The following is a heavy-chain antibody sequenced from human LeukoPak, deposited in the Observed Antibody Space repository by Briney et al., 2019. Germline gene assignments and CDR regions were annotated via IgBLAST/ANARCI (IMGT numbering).Heavy chain of an antibody. J-gene: IGHJ6*04. CDR2: IYTSGTT. CDR1: GGFISSYY. D-gene: IGHD3-3*01. V-gene: IGHV4-4*07. Sequence: PSETLSLTCTVSGGFISSYYWSWIRQPAGKGLECIGRIYTSGTTNYNPSLKSRVTISVDTSKIQFSLKLSSVTAADTAVYYCAGLQFWSGYYPPPMDVWGKGTTVTVSS. CDR3: AGLQFWSGYYPPPMDV.